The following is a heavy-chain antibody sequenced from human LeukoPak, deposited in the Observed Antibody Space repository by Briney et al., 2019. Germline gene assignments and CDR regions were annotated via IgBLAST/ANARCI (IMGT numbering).Heavy chain of an antibody. V-gene: IGHV1-2*02. CDR1: GYTFINYA. CDR2: INPNSGGT. D-gene: IGHD3-22*01. Sequence: GASVKVSCKASGYTFINYALNWVRQAPGQGLEWMGWINPNSGGTNYAQKFQGRVTMTRDTSISTAYMELNRLESDDTAIYYCARTDNKYDSRLLFNWGQGTQIIVSS. CDR3: ARTDNKYDSRLLFN. J-gene: IGHJ4*02.